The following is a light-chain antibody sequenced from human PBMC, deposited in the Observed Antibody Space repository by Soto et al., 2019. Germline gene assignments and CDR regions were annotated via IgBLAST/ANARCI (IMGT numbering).Light chain of an antibody. CDR2: GGS. Sequence: EIVLTQSPGTLSLSPGEKATLSCRASPSVSRDFLVWYQHKRGQPPRLLPYGGSIRATGIPDRFSGSGSGTDFNLTISRLEPEDVGVYYCQQYGFSPTFGQGTKVEIK. J-gene: IGKJ1*01. CDR3: QQYGFSPT. CDR1: PSVSRDF. V-gene: IGKV3-20*01.